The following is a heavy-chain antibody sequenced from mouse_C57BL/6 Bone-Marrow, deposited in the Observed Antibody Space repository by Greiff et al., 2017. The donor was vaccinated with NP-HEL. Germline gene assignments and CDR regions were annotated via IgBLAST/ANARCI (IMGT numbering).Heavy chain of an antibody. D-gene: IGHD1-1*01. CDR2: ISDGGSYT. J-gene: IGHJ2*01. CDR1: GFTFSSYA. CDR3: ARDRNYYGSRYFDY. Sequence: DVMLVESGGGLVKPGGSLKLSCAASGFTFSSYAMSWVRQTPEKRLEWVATISDGGSYTYYPDNVKGRFTISRDNAKNNLYLQMSHLKSEDTAMYYCARDRNYYGSRYFDYWGQGTTLTVSS. V-gene: IGHV5-4*01.